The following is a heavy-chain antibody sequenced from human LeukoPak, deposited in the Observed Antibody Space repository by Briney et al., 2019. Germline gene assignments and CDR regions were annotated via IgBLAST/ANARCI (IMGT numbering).Heavy chain of an antibody. CDR3: AKDPPASRNYYDSSGYYTILPFDY. Sequence: GGSLRLSCAASGFTFSSYAMSWVRQAPGKGLEWVSAISGSGGSTYYADSVKGRFTIPRDNSKNTLYLQMNSLRAEDTAVYYCAKDPPASRNYYDSSGYYTILPFDYWGQGTLVTVSS. V-gene: IGHV3-23*01. D-gene: IGHD3-22*01. CDR2: ISGSGGST. J-gene: IGHJ4*02. CDR1: GFTFSSYA.